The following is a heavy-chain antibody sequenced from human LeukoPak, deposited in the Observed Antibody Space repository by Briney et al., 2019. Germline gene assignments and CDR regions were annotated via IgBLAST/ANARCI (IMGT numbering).Heavy chain of an antibody. CDR1: GFTFSNYW. Sequence: GGSLRLPCVASGFTFSNYWMSWVRQAPGKGLEWVANIKQDGSEKHYVDSVKGRFTISRDNAKNSLYLQMNSLRAEDTAVYYCATDYIWGTYRFQYWGQGTLVIVSS. D-gene: IGHD3-16*02. V-gene: IGHV3-7*03. CDR3: ATDYIWGTYRFQY. CDR2: IKQDGSEK. J-gene: IGHJ4*02.